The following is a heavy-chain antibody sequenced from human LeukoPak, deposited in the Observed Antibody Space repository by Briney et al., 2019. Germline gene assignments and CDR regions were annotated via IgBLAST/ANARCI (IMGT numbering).Heavy chain of an antibody. CDR1: GGSISSGGYY. CDR3: ARIAARPYYFDY. D-gene: IGHD6-6*01. Sequence: SETLSLTCTVSGGSISSGGYYWSWIRQPPGKGLEWIGYIYHSGSTYYNPSLKSRVTISVDRSKNQFSLKLSSVTAADTAVYYCARIAARPYYFDYWGQGTLVTVSS. J-gene: IGHJ4*02. V-gene: IGHV4-30-2*01. CDR2: IYHSGST.